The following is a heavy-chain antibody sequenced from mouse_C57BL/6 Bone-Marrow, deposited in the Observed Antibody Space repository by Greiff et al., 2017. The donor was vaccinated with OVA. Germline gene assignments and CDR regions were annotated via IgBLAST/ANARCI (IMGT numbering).Heavy chain of an antibody. Sequence: EVQLVESEGGLVQPGSSMKLSCTASGFTFSDYYMAWVRQVPEKGLEWVANINYDGSSTYYLDSLKSRFIISRDNAKNILYLQMSSLKSEDTATYYCARGNYYGSSYAMDYWGQGTSVTVSS. D-gene: IGHD1-1*01. J-gene: IGHJ4*01. V-gene: IGHV5-16*01. CDR2: INYDGSST. CDR1: GFTFSDYY. CDR3: ARGNYYGSSYAMDY.